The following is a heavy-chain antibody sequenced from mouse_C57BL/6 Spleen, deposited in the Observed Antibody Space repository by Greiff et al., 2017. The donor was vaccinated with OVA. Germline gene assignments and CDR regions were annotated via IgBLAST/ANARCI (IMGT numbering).Heavy chain of an antibody. D-gene: IGHD4-1*01. CDR2: FYPGSGSI. V-gene: IGHV1-62-2*01. J-gene: IGHJ4*01. CDR3: ARHEDAGVGPYYYAMDY. Sequence: QVQLKESGAELVKPGASVKLSCKASGYTFTEYTIHWVKQRSGQGLEWIGWFYPGSGSIKYNEKFKDKATLTADKSSSTVYMELSRLTSEDSAVYFCARHEDAGVGPYYYAMDYWGQGTSVTVSS. CDR1: GYTFTEYT.